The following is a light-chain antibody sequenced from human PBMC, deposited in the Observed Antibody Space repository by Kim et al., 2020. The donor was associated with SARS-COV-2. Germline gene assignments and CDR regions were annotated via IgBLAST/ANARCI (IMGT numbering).Light chain of an antibody. Sequence: ELTQPPSASGTPGQRVTISCSGSSSNIGSNTVNWYQQLPGTAPKLLIYSNNQRPSGVPDRFSGSKSGTSASLAISGLQSEDEADYYCAAWDDSLNGNYVFGTGTKVTVL. CDR3: AAWDDSLNGNYV. J-gene: IGLJ1*01. CDR1: SSNIGSNT. V-gene: IGLV1-44*01. CDR2: SNN.